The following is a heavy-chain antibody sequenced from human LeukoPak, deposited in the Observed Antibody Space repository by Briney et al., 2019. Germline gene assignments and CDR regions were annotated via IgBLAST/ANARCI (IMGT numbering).Heavy chain of an antibody. CDR3: ARVLGPRAVRYCSGGSCYYY. D-gene: IGHD2-15*01. CDR2: ISAYNGNT. Sequence: ASVKVSCKASGYTFTSYGISWVRQAPGQGLEWMGWISAYNGNTNYAQKLQGRVTMTRNTSISTAYMELSSLRSEDTAVYYCARVLGPRAVRYCSGGSCYYYWGQGTLVTVSS. CDR1: GYTFTSYG. V-gene: IGHV1-18*01. J-gene: IGHJ4*02.